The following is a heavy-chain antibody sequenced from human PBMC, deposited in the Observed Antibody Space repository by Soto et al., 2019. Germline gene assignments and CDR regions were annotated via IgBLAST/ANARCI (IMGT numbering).Heavy chain of an antibody. D-gene: IGHD2-15*01. CDR1: GYTFTSYG. Sequence: ASVKVSCKASGYTFTSYGVSWVRQAPGQGLEWMGRISAYNGYTDYAQKFQGRVTMTTDTSTSTAYMELRSLRSDDTAVFYCASYCSAGTCSVTDYYYGMDVWGQGTTVTVSS. J-gene: IGHJ6*02. CDR3: ASYCSAGTCSVTDYYYGMDV. V-gene: IGHV1-18*01. CDR2: ISAYNGYT.